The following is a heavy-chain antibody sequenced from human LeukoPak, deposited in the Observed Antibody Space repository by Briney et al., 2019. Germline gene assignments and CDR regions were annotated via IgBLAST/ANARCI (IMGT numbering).Heavy chain of an antibody. CDR2: ISGSGTNT. CDR3: AKATSPVHSRNWFDS. Sequence: GGSLRLSCAASGFTFSSYAMSWVRQAPGKGLEWVSSISGSGTNTDYADSVKGRFTISRDNSKNTVNVQMNSLRAEDTAVYYCAKATSPVHSRNWFDSWGQGTLVTVSS. CDR1: GFTFSSYA. J-gene: IGHJ5*01. V-gene: IGHV3-23*01. D-gene: IGHD6-13*01.